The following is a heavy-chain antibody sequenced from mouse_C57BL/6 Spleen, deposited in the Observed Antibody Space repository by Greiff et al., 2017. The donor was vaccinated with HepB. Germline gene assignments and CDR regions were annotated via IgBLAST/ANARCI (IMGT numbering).Heavy chain of an antibody. D-gene: IGHD2-4*01. CDR1: GYAFTNYL. CDR2: INPGSGGT. Sequence: QVQLKQSGAELVRPGTSVKVSCKASGYAFTNYLIEWVKQRPGQGLEWIGVINPGSGGTNYNEKFKGKATLTADKSSSTAYMQLSSLTSEDSAVYFCARSGDYGGFDYWGQGTTLTVSS. CDR3: ARSGDYGGFDY. V-gene: IGHV1-54*01. J-gene: IGHJ2*01.